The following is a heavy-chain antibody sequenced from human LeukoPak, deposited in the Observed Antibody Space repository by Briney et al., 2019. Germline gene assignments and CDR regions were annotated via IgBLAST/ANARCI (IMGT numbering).Heavy chain of an antibody. V-gene: IGHV4-34*01. D-gene: IGHD6-19*01. J-gene: IGHJ6*03. CDR2: IDHSGST. Sequence: SETLSLTCAVYGGSFSGYYWTWIRQPPGKGLEWIGEIDHSGSTNYNPSLKSRVTISVVTSRNQFSLKLSSVTAADTAVYYSARGSRYSSGWYRPYYMDVWGKGTTVTVSS. CDR3: ARGSRYSSGWYRPYYMDV. CDR1: GGSFSGYY.